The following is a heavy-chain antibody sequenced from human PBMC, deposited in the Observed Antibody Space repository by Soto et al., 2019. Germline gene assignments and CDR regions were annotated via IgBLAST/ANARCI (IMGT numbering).Heavy chain of an antibody. V-gene: IGHV1-2*04. J-gene: IGHJ6*02. CDR2: INPNSGGT. D-gene: IGHD2-2*01. CDR1: GYTFTGYY. CDR3: ARAVGCSSTSCYYGPVEYYYYGMDV. Sequence: SVKVSCKASGYTFTGYYMHWVRQAPGQGLEWMGWINPNSGGTNYAQKFQGWVTMTRDTSISTAYMELSRLRSDDTAVYYCARAVGCSSTSCYYGPVEYYYYGMDVWGQGTTVTVSS.